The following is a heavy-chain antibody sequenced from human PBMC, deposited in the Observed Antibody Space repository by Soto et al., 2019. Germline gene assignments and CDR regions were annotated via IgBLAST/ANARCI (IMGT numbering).Heavy chain of an antibody. CDR2: TYYRSNWRH. CDR3: ARGSVDTVDSSGFYEY. V-gene: IGHV6-1*01. D-gene: IGHD3-22*01. Sequence: SQTLSLTCAISGDSVSSNTAAWNWIRSSPSRGLEWLGRTYYRSNWRHDYAVSVKSRITVNPDTSKSQFSLKLTSVTAADRAVYYCARGSVDTVDSSGFYEYWGQGTPVTVSS. CDR1: GDSVSSNTAA. J-gene: IGHJ4*02.